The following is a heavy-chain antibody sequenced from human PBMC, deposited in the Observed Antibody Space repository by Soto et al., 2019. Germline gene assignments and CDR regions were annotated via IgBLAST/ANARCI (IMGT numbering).Heavy chain of an antibody. CDR3: AQAYSGRWSSFSR. D-gene: IGHD6-13*01. Sequence: EVQLLESGGGLVQPGGSLRLSCADSGFTFSSYAMSWVRQAPGKGLEWVSSIRGSGGSTYYADSVKGRFTNSRDNSNNKLYLQMSNVGAEDTAVYYCAQAYSGRWSSFSRWGQVCLVTVSS. CDR1: GFTFSSYA. CDR2: IRGSGGST. V-gene: IGHV3-23*01. J-gene: IGHJ1*01.